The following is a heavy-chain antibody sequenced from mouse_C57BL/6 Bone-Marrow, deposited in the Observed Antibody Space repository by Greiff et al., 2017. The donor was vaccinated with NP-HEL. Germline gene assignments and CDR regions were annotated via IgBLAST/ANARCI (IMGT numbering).Heavy chain of an antibody. CDR2: IYPGSGST. J-gene: IGHJ2*01. CDR1: GYTFTSYW. V-gene: IGHV1-55*01. Sequence: QVQLQQPGAELVKPGASVKMSCKASGYTFTSYWITWVKQRPGQGLEWIGDIYPGSGSTNYHEKFKSKATLTVDTSSSAAYVQLSSLTSEDSAVYYCERGEKGDFDYWGQGTTLTVSS. CDR3: ERGEKGDFDY.